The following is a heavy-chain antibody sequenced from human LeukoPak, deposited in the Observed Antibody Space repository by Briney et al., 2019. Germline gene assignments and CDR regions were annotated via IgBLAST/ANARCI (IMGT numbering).Heavy chain of an antibody. V-gene: IGHV1-18*01. J-gene: IGHJ4*02. CDR2: ISAYNGNT. D-gene: IGHD3-22*01. CDR1: GYTFTSYG. CDR3: ARVFDSSGQGHFDY. Sequence: ASVMVSCKASGYTFTSYGISWVRQAPGQGLEWMGWISAYNGNTNYAQKLQGRVTMTTDTSTSTVYMELSSLRSEDTAVYYCARVFDSSGQGHFDYWGQGTLVTVSS.